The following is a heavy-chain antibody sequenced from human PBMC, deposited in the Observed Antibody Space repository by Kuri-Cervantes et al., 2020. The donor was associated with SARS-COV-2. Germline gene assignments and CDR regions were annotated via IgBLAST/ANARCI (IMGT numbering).Heavy chain of an antibody. CDR1: GYTFTGYY. V-gene: IGHV1-18*04. D-gene: IGHD1-26*01. CDR2: ISAYNGNT. J-gene: IGHJ2*01. CDR3: ARAIGEPGYFDL. Sequence: ASVKVSCKASGYTFTGYYMHWVRQAPGQGLEWMGWISAYNGNTNYAQKLQGRVTMTTDTSTSTAYMELRSLRSDDTAVYYCARAIGEPGYFDLWGRGTLVTVSS.